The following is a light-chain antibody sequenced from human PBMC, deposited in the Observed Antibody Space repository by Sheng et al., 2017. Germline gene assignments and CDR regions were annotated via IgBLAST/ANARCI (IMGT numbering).Light chain of an antibody. J-gene: IGLJ3*02. CDR1: ALPKKY. V-gene: IGLV3-16*01. Sequence: SYELTQPPSVSVSLGQMARITCSGEALPKKYAYWYQQKPGQFPVLVIYKDSERPSGIPERFSGSSSGTIVTLTISGVQAEDEADYYCLSADSSGTFGLFGGGTEADRP. CDR2: KDS. CDR3: LSADSSGTFGL.